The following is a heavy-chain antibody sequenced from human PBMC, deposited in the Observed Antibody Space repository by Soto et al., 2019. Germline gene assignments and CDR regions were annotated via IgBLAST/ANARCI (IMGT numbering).Heavy chain of an antibody. CDR1: GYTFTSYY. D-gene: IGHD2-15*01. J-gene: IGHJ4*02. CDR3: AIGGGSGGNLDY. V-gene: IGHV1-46*01. Sequence: QVQLVQSGAEVKKPGASVKVSCKASGYTFTSYYMHWVRQAPGQGLEWMGIINPSGGSRSYAQKFQGRVTMTSDTSTSTVYMELSSLRSEDTAVYYCAIGGGSGGNLDYGGQGTLVTVSS. CDR2: INPSGGSR.